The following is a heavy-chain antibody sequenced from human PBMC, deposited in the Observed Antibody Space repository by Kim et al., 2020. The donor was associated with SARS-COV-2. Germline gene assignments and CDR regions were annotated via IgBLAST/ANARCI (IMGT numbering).Heavy chain of an antibody. CDR1: GGSFSGYY. J-gene: IGHJ6*02. V-gene: IGHV4-34*01. CDR3: ARGRRLAGTYYYYYGMDV. CDR2: INHSGST. D-gene: IGHD6-19*01. Sequence: SETLSLTCAVYGGSFSGYYWSWIRQPPGKGLEWIGEINHSGSTNYNPSLKSRVTISVDTSKNQFSLKLSSVTAADTAVYYCARGRRLAGTYYYYYGMDVWGQGTTVTVSS.